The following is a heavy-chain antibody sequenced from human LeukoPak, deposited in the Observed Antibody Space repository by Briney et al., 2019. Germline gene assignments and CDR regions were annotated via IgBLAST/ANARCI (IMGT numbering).Heavy chain of an antibody. D-gene: IGHD1-26*01. CDR1: GYIFSGYG. Sequence: ASVKVSCKTSGYIFSGYGISWVRQARGQGLEWMGWITGNNGNTNYAPSLQGRVTMTTDTSTNTAYMELTSLRSDDTAVYYCARDQRNSGSYRFEYWGQGTLVTVYS. CDR2: ITGNNGNT. CDR3: ARDQRNSGSYRFEY. J-gene: IGHJ4*02. V-gene: IGHV1-18*01.